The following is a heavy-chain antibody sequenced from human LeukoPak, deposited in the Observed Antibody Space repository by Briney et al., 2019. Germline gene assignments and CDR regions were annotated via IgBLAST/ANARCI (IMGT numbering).Heavy chain of an antibody. J-gene: IGHJ6*02. V-gene: IGHV4-30-4*01. CDR1: GGSISSGDYY. Sequence: SETLSLTCAVSGGSISSGDYYWSWIRQPPGKGLEWIGYIYYSGSTNYNPSLKSRVTISVDTSKNQFSLKLSSVTAADTAVYYCVRLLTPAAEFYYYYYGMDVWGQGTTVTVSS. D-gene: IGHD2-2*01. CDR2: IYYSGST. CDR3: VRLLTPAAEFYYYYYGMDV.